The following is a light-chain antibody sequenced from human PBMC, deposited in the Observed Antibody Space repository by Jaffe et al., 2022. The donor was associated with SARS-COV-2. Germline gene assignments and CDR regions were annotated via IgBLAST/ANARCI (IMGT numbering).Light chain of an antibody. CDR1: SSNIGSNT. J-gene: IGLJ3*02. Sequence: QSVLTQPPSVSGTPGQRVTISCSGSSSNIGSNTVNWYQQFPGTAPKLLIYSNNQRPSGVPDRFSGSKSGTSASLAISGLQSEDEAVYYCAPWDDSLNGPVFGGGTKLTVL. V-gene: IGLV1-44*01. CDR2: SNN. CDR3: APWDDSLNGPV.